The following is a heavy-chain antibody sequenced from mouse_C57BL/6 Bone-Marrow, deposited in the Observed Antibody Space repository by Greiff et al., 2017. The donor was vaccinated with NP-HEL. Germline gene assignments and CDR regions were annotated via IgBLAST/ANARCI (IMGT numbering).Heavy chain of an antibody. J-gene: IGHJ1*03. CDR3: ARDRLTGTRWYFDV. CDR2: IDPSDSYT. V-gene: IGHV1-69*01. Sequence: QVQLQQPGAELVMPGASVKLSCKASGYTFTSYWMHWVKQRPGQGLEWIGEIDPSDSYTNYNQKFKGKSTLTVDKSSSTAYMQLISLTSEDSAVYYGARDRLTGTRWYFDVWGTGTTVTVSS. D-gene: IGHD4-1*01. CDR1: GYTFTSYW.